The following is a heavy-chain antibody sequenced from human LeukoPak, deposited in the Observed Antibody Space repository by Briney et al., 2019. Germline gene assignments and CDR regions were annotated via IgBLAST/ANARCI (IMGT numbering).Heavy chain of an antibody. Sequence: GGSLRLSCAASGFTFTTYWMSWVRQAPGKGLEWVANIKQDGSEKYYVDSVKGRVTISRDNAKNSLYLQMNSLRAEETAVYYCARRSGLSGYPLRYWGQGILVTVSS. CDR3: ARRSGLSGYPLRY. CDR1: GFTFTTYW. CDR2: IKQDGSEK. V-gene: IGHV3-7*01. J-gene: IGHJ4*02. D-gene: IGHD3-22*01.